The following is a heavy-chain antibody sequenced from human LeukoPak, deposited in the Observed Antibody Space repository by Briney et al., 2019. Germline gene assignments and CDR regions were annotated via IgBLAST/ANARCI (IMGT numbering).Heavy chain of an antibody. CDR2: IYTSGST. Sequence: SETLSLTCTVSGGSISSYYWSWIRQPAGKGLEWIGRIYTSGSTNYNPSLKSPVTISVDKSKNQFSLKMSSVTAADTAVYYCARVPYYDFWSGYLFDPWGQGNLVTVSS. D-gene: IGHD3-3*01. CDR1: GGSISSYY. CDR3: ARVPYYDFWSGYLFDP. J-gene: IGHJ5*02. V-gene: IGHV4-4*07.